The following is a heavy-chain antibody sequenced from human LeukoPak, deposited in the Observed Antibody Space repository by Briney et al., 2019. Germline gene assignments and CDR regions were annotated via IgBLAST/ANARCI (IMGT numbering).Heavy chain of an antibody. CDR3: ARVLPYDYINRFDR. J-gene: IGHJ5*02. D-gene: IGHD4-11*01. V-gene: IGHV3-48*01. Sequence: GGSLRLSCAASGFTFSTYSMNWGRQAPGKGLEWVSYISSSTSTIYYADSVKGGFTISRDNAKNSLYLQMNSVRAEDTVVYYCARVLPYDYINRFDRSGQGTLVTVSS. CDR1: GFTFSTYS. CDR2: ISSSTSTI.